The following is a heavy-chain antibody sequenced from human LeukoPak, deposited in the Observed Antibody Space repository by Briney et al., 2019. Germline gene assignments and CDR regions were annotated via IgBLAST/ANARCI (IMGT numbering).Heavy chain of an antibody. Sequence: ASVKVSCKASGYTFTNYFIHWVRQAPGQGLEYMGWINPVSGGTNLPQKFQGRVTMTRDTSSTTAYMELTRLTSDDTAVYYCARDLIYDFWSGYYWGQGTLVAVSS. CDR2: INPVSGGT. J-gene: IGHJ4*02. D-gene: IGHD3-3*01. CDR1: GYTFTNYF. CDR3: ARDLIYDFWSGYY. V-gene: IGHV1-2*02.